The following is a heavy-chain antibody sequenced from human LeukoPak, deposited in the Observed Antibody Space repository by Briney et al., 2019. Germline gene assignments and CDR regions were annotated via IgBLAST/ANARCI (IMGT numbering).Heavy chain of an antibody. CDR2: INYSGGT. V-gene: IGHV4-34*01. Sequence: SETLSLTCAVYGESFSGYYWSWIRQPPGKGLEWIGEINYSGGTNYNPSLKSRVTISIDMSKNQFSLKLSSVTAADTAVYYRARVEEDYYGMDVWGQGTTVTVSS. CDR3: ARVEEDYYGMDV. CDR1: GESFSGYY. J-gene: IGHJ6*02.